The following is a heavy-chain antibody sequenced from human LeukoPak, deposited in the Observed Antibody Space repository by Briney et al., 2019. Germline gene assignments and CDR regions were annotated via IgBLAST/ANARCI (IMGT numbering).Heavy chain of an antibody. J-gene: IGHJ4*02. D-gene: IGHD2-2*02. CDR1: GFTFSSYA. CDR3: ARDPAGAGYCSSTSCYTFDY. V-gene: IGHV3-30-3*01. CDR2: ISYDGSNK. Sequence: PGRSLRLSCAASGFTFSSYAMHWVRQAPGKGLEWVAVISYDGSNKYYADSVKGRFTISRDNSKNTLYLQMNSLRAEDTAVYYCARDPAGAGYCSSTSCYTFDYWGQGTLVTVSP.